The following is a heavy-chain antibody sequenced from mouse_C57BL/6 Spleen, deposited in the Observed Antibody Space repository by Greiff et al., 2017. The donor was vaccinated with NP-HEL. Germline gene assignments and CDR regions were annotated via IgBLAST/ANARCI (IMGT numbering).Heavy chain of an antibody. J-gene: IGHJ2*01. CDR2: IYPGGGDT. CDR3: GRGLYYDYDAYYDY. D-gene: IGHD2-4*01. Sequence: QVQLQQSGAELVKPGASVKISCKASGYAFSSYWMNWVKQRPGKGLEWIGQIYPGGGDTNYNGKFKGKATLTADKSSSTAYMQLSSLTSEDSAVYYGGRGLYYDYDAYYDYWGKGTTLTVSS. CDR1: GYAFSSYW. V-gene: IGHV1-80*01.